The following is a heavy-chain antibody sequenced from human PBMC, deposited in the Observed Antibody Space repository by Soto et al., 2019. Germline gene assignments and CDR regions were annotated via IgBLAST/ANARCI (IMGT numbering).Heavy chain of an antibody. V-gene: IGHV4-34*01. CDR2: INHSGST. D-gene: IGHD6-19*01. CDR3: ARAGWGEQWLARTDYYYCGLAG. CDR1: GGSFSGYY. J-gene: IGHJ6*02. Sequence: SATLSLTCAFYGGSFSGYYWSWILQPPGKGLEWIGEINHSGSTNYNPSLKSRVTISVDTSKNQFSLKLSSVTAADTAVYYCARAGWGEQWLARTDYYYCGLAGSGQGTTVTVYS.